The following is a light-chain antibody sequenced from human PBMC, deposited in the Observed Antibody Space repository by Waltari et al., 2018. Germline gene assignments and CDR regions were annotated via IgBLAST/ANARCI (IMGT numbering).Light chain of an antibody. CDR1: SSDVGAYDH. CDR2: DVN. V-gene: IGLV2-8*01. CDR3: SSYAGINHYL. J-gene: IGLJ1*01. Sequence: QSALTQPPSASGSPGQSVTISCTGTSSDVGAYDHVPWYQRHPGQAPNRIIHDVNRRPSAGPVRFSGSKSGNTASLTVSGLQAEDEADYFCSSYAGINHYLFGHGTTVTVL.